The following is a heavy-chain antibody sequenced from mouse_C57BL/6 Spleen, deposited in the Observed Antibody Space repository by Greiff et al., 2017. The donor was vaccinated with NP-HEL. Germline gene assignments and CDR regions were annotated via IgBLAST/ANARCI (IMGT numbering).Heavy chain of an antibody. CDR3: ARGAYYSNYDAMDY. V-gene: IGHV1-81*01. CDR2: IYPRSGNT. D-gene: IGHD2-5*01. CDR1: GYTFTSYG. Sequence: QVQLQQSGAELARPGASVKLSCKASGYTFTSYGISWVKQRTGQGLEWIGEIYPRSGNTYYNEKFKGKATLTAAKSSSTAYMELRSLTSEDSAVYFCARGAYYSNYDAMDYWGQGTSVTVSS. J-gene: IGHJ4*01.